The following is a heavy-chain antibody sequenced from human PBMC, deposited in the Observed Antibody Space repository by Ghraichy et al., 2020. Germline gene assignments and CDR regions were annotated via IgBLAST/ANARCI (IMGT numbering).Heavy chain of an antibody. Sequence: SVKVSCKASGGTFSSYAISWVRQAPGQGLEWMGGIIPIFGTANYAQKFQGRVTITADKSTSTAYMELSSLRSEDTAVYYCARTNIVVVTATDNWFDPWGQGTLVTVSS. CDR1: GGTFSSYA. CDR3: ARTNIVVVTATDNWFDP. D-gene: IGHD2-21*02. V-gene: IGHV1-69*06. J-gene: IGHJ5*02. CDR2: IIPIFGTA.